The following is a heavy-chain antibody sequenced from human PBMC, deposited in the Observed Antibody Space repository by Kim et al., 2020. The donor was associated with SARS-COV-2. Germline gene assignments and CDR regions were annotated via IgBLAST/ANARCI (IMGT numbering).Heavy chain of an antibody. V-gene: IGHV4-31*02. D-gene: IGHD6-13*01. CDR3: ATSIAAAGPFDY. J-gene: IGHJ4*02. Sequence: YSSPTLQSRVTISVDTSKNQFSLTLSSVTAADTAVYYCATSIAAAGPFDYWGQGTLVTVSS.